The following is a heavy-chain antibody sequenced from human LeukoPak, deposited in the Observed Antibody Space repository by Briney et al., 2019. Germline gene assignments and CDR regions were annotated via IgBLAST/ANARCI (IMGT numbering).Heavy chain of an antibody. Sequence: PGGSLRLSCAASGFTFSSYSMNWVRQAPGKGLEWVSSISSSSSYIYYADSVKGRFTISRDNAKNSLYLQMNSLRAEDTAVYYCARGGVRSITTVPDAFDIWGQGTMVAVSS. D-gene: IGHD3-10*01. CDR3: ARGGVRSITTVPDAFDI. CDR1: GFTFSSYS. V-gene: IGHV3-21*01. J-gene: IGHJ3*02. CDR2: ISSSSSYI.